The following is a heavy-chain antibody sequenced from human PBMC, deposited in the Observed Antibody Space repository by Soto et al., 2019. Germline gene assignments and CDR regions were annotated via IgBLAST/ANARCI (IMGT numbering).Heavy chain of an antibody. J-gene: IGHJ6*02. CDR1: GYTFTGYY. Sequence: ASVKVSCKASGYTFTGYYMHWVRQAPGQGLEWMGRINPNSGGTNYAQKFQGRVTMTRDTSISTAYMELSRLRSDDTAVYYCATYSSSSGAPYYYYGMDVWGQGTTVTVS. CDR3: ATYSSSSGAPYYYYGMDV. CDR2: INPNSGGT. D-gene: IGHD6-6*01. V-gene: IGHV1-2*06.